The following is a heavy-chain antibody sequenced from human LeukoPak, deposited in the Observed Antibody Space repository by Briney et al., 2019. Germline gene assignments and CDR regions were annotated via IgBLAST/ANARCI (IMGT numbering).Heavy chain of an antibody. D-gene: IGHD5-18*01. J-gene: IGHJ4*02. CDR2: IIPIFGTA. V-gene: IGHV1-69*01. CDR1: GGTFSSYA. Sequence: ASVKVSCTASGGTFSSYAISWVRQAPGQGLEWMGGIIPIFGTANYAQKFKGRVTITADESTSTAYMELSSLRSEDTAVYYCASSPDTAMVFDYWGQGTLVTVSS. CDR3: ASSPDTAMVFDY.